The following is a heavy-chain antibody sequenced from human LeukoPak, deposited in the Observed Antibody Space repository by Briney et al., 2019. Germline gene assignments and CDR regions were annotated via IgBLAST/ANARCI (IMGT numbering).Heavy chain of an antibody. D-gene: IGHD3-3*01. Sequence: SETLPLTCTVSGGSISSGSYYWSWIRQPAGKGLEWIGRIYTSGSTNYNPSLKSRVTISVDTSKNQFSLKLSSVTAADTAVYYCARDSVFWSGYYTLGYYYYGMDVWGQGTTVTVSS. CDR2: IYTSGST. CDR3: ARDSVFWSGYYTLGYYYYGMDV. CDR1: GGSISSGSYY. V-gene: IGHV4-61*02. J-gene: IGHJ6*02.